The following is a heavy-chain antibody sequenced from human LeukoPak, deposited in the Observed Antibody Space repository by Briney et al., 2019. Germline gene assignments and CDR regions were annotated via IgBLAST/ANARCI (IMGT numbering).Heavy chain of an antibody. CDR3: ASGDNDPLFDY. V-gene: IGHV4-31*03. D-gene: IGHD1-1*01. CDR2: IYYSGST. J-gene: IGHJ4*02. CDR1: GGSIRSGGYY. Sequence: SQTLSLTCTVSGGSIRSGGYYWSWIRQHPGKGLEWIVSIYYSGSTNYNPSLQGRVTISLDTSRNQFSLKLSSVTAADTAVYYCASGDNDPLFDYWGQGTLVTVSS.